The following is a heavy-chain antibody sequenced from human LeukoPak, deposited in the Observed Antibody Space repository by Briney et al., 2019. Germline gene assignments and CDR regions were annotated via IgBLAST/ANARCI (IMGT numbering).Heavy chain of an antibody. CDR3: AREPTLVGASHFDY. J-gene: IGHJ4*02. CDR1: GGSISSYY. D-gene: IGHD1-26*01. CDR2: IYTSGST. V-gene: IGHV4-4*07. Sequence: PSETLSLTCTVSGGSISSYYWSWIRQPAGEGLEWIGRIYTSGSTNYNPSLKSRATISVDKSKNQFSLKLNSVTAADTAVYYCAREPTLVGASHFDYWGQGTLVTVSS.